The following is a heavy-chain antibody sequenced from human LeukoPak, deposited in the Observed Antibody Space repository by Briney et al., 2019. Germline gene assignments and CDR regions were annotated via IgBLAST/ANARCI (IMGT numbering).Heavy chain of an antibody. V-gene: IGHV4-34*01. J-gene: IGHJ4*02. D-gene: IGHD2-21*02. CDR3: ARGFVTHFDY. CDR2: VNHTGGT. CDR1: GGSFSDFH. Sequence: PSETLSLTCAVYGGSFSDFHWTWIRKTPAQGLEWIAEVNHTGGTNYNPSLKSRVTISLDTSKNHFSLRLTSMSAADTGVYYCARGFVTHFDYWGQGTLVTASS.